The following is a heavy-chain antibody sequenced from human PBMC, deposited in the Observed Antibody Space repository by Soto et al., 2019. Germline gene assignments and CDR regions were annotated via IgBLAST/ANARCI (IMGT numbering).Heavy chain of an antibody. Sequence: PGGSLSLSCEASGFTISGCSMNWVRQAPGKGLEWLAYITIRTGNTVYAAPVEGRFIISRDDSQSTLSLQMNSLKVEDTAVYYCVADLPNDIYPFDYWGHGTLVTVSS. V-gene: IGHV3-48*01. J-gene: IGHJ4*01. CDR1: GFTISGCS. CDR3: VADLPNDIYPFDY. D-gene: IGHD3-9*01. CDR2: ITIRTGNT.